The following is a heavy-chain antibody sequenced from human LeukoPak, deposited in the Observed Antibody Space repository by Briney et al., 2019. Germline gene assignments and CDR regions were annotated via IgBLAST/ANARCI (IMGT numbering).Heavy chain of an antibody. J-gene: IGHJ6*03. Sequence: GESLKISCQASGYRFSTNWIGWVRQVPGRGLEWMGIIFPGDSDVRYSPSFQGQVTISVDKSIKTTYLQWSRLKASDTAIYYCARHGYCSRTSCYHYYYMDVWGKGTTVTVSS. D-gene: IGHD2-2*03. CDR3: ARHGYCSRTSCYHYYYMDV. CDR2: IFPGDSDV. CDR1: GYRFSTNW. V-gene: IGHV5-51*01.